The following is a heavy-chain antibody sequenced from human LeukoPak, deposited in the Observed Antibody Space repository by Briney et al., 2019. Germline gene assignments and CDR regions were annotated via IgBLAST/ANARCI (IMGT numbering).Heavy chain of an antibody. Sequence: SVKVSCKASGGTFSSYAISWVRQAPGQGLEWMGGIIPIFGTANYAQKFQGRVTITADESTSTAYMELSSLRSEDTAVYYCARPSRYYYDSSGYFDYWGQGTLVTVSS. D-gene: IGHD3-22*01. V-gene: IGHV1-69*13. J-gene: IGHJ4*02. CDR2: IIPIFGTA. CDR1: GGTFSSYA. CDR3: ARPSRYYYDSSGYFDY.